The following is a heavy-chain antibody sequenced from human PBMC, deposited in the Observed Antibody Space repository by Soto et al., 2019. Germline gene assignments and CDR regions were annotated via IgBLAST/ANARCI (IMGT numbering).Heavy chain of an antibody. CDR2: LYSGGST. V-gene: IGHV3-66*01. J-gene: IGHJ4*02. CDR1: GITVSDRF. D-gene: IGHD1-1*01. Sequence: EVQLVQSGGGLAQPGGSLRLSCAASGITVSDRFMSWVRQAPGKGLEWVSFLYSGGSTYSADSVKGRFTIYRDNSKNTLYLQMNSLRVEDTGVYYCASRPGTLGPPTVLPLDYWGQGTLVTVSS. CDR3: ASRPGTLGPPTVLPLDY.